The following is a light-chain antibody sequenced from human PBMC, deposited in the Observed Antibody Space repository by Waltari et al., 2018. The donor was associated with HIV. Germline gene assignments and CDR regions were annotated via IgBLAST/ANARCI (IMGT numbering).Light chain of an antibody. CDR2: QDT. CDR1: RLGDEN. CDR3: QAWDSNTAV. Sequence: SYELTQPPSVSVSPGQTASITCSGDRLGDENVSWYQQKPGQSPVLVIYQDTKRPSGIPERFSGSDSGNTVTLTISGTQAMDEADYYCQAWDSNTAVFGGGTKLTVL. V-gene: IGLV3-1*01. J-gene: IGLJ2*01.